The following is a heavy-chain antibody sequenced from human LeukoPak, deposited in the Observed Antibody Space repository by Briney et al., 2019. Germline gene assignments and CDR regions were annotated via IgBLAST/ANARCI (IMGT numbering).Heavy chain of an antibody. CDR2: INHSGGT. D-gene: IGHD2-2*01. CDR3: ALELVVPAALERLNAFDV. J-gene: IGHJ3*01. CDR1: GGSFSGFR. Sequence: SETPSLTCAVSGGSFSGFRWHWIRQPPGKGPEWIGEINHSGGTTYNPSLKSRVTISVDTSKIQFSLNLTSVTAADTAVYYCALELVVPAALERLNAFDVWGHGTMVTVSS. V-gene: IGHV4-34*01.